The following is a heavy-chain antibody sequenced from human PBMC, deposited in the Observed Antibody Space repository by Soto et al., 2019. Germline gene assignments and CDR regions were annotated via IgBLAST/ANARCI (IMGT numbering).Heavy chain of an antibody. CDR2: IYYSGST. Sequence: SETLSLTCTVSGGSISSGGYYWSWIRQHPGKGLEWIGYIYYSGSTYYNPSLKSRVTISVDTSKNQFSLKLSSVTAAGTAVYYCARGGGGYCSSTSCSNYYYYGMDVWGQGTTVTVSS. V-gene: IGHV4-31*03. CDR3: ARGGGGYCSSTSCSNYYYYGMDV. D-gene: IGHD2-2*01. J-gene: IGHJ6*02. CDR1: GGSISSGGYY.